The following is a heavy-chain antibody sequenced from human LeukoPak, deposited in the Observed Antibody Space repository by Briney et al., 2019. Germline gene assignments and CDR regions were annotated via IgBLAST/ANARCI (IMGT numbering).Heavy chain of an antibody. CDR2: INPSRGST. CDR3: TRGVQLERLYFNWFVP. V-gene: IGHV1-46*01. Sequence: ASVNVSFKPSGYTFTNYYIHWVGQAPGQGREWMGMINPSRGSTSYAQKFPGGLTMTRDTSTSTVYMELSSLRSEDTAVYYCTRGVQLERLYFNWFVPWGQGTLVTVSS. D-gene: IGHD1-1*01. J-gene: IGHJ5*02. CDR1: GYTFTNYY.